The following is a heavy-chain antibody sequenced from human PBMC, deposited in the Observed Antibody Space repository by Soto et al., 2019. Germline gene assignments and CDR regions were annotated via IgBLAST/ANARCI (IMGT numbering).Heavy chain of an antibody. CDR2: INHSGST. J-gene: IGHJ6*02. V-gene: IGHV4-34*01. CDR3: ARVDYYYYGMDV. CDR1: GGSFSGYY. Sequence: SETLSLTCAVYGGSFSGYYWSWIRQPPGKGLEWIGEINHSGSTNYNPSLKSRVTISVDTSKNQFSLKLSSVTAADTAVYYCARVDYYYYGMDVWGQGTTVTVSS.